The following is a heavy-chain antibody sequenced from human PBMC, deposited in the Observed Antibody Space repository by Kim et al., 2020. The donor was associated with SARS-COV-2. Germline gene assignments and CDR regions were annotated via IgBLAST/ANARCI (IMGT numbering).Heavy chain of an antibody. CDR1: GGSINSGGYY. J-gene: IGHJ3*02. Sequence: SETLSLTCTVSGGSINSGGYYWSWIRQHPGKGLEWIGYIFYSGSTYYNPSLMSRVTISVDTSKNQFSLKLSSVTAADTAVYYCASLALNIVVVPAATNAFDIWGQGTMVTVSS. D-gene: IGHD2-2*01. CDR3: ASLALNIVVVPAATNAFDI. V-gene: IGHV4-31*03. CDR2: IFYSGST.